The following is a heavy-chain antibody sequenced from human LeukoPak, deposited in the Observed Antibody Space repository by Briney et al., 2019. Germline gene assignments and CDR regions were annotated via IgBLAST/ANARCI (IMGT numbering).Heavy chain of an antibody. CDR3: PTAAPYSSSWYLRSPAEYSQH. Sequence: PGGSLRLSCAASGFTFSNAWMSWVRQAPGKGLEWVGRIKSKTDGGTTDYAAPVKGRFTISRDDSKNTLYLQMNRLKTEDTAVYYCPTAAPYSSSWYLRSPAEYSQHWGQGTLVTVSS. D-gene: IGHD6-13*01. V-gene: IGHV3-15*01. CDR1: GFTFSNAW. CDR2: IKSKTDGGTT. J-gene: IGHJ1*01.